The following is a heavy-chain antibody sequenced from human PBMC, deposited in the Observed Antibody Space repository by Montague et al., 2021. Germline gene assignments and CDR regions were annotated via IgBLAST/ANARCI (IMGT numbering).Heavy chain of an antibody. Sequence: SLRLSCAASGFTFSGYAMSWVRQAPGKGLEWVSGTSATGGGTFYADSVKGRFIISRDNSKNTLFLQMNSLSADDTAVYYCAKNRAAPGRSSFDYWGQGTLVTVSS. CDR3: AKNRAAPGRSSFDY. D-gene: IGHD6-13*01. CDR1: GFTFSGYA. V-gene: IGHV3-23*01. CDR2: TSATGGGT. J-gene: IGHJ4*02.